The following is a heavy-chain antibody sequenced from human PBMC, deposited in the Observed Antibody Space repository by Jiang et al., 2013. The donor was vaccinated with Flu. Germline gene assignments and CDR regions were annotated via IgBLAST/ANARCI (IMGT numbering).Heavy chain of an antibody. D-gene: IGHD1-14*01. J-gene: IGHJ5*02. CDR2: IDWDDSK. CDR1: GFSFSTIGMR. CDR3: ARIQGGINLHPADNWFDP. Sequence: KPTQTLTLTCTFSGFSFSTIGMRVSWIRQPPGKALEWLARIDWDDSKFYSTSLKTRLTISKDTSKNQVVLTMTNMDPVDTATYYCARIQGGINLHPADNWFDPWGQGTL. V-gene: IGHV2-70*04.